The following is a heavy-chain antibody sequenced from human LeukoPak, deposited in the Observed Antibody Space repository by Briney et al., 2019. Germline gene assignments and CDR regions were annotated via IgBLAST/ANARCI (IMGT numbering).Heavy chain of an antibody. J-gene: IGHJ4*02. Sequence: VASVKVSCKASGYTFPSYFMHWVRQAPGQGLEWMGIINPSGGSTSYAQKFQGRVTMTRDTSTSTVYMELSSLRSEDTAVYYCARALMYYYYYGSGSPPSYWGQGTLVTVSS. V-gene: IGHV1-46*01. CDR3: ARALMYYYYYGSGSPPSY. CDR2: INPSGGST. D-gene: IGHD3-10*01. CDR1: GYTFPSYF.